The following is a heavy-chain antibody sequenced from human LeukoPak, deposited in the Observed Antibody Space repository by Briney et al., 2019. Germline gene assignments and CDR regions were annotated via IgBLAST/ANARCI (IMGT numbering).Heavy chain of an antibody. CDR3: AELGITMIGGV. J-gene: IGHJ6*04. CDR1: GFTFNTYW. Sequence: GGSLRLSCAASGFTFNTYWMNWVRQAPGKGLEWVANMNQDGSGKYYVDSVKGRFTISRDNAKNSLYLQMNSLRAEDTAVYYCAELGITMIGGVWGKGTTVTISS. CDR2: MNQDGSGK. D-gene: IGHD3-10*02. V-gene: IGHV3-7*01.